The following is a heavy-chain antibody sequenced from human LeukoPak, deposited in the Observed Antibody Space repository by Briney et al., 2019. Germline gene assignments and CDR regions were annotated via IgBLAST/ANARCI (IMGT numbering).Heavy chain of an antibody. D-gene: IGHD1-20*01. CDR2: FDPEDGET. Sequence: SGNGPFEDSRCTRKEFSMRWVRQAPRKKLEWMGGFDPEDGETIYAQKFQGRVTMTEDTSTDTAYMELSSLRSEDTAVYYCARYGITGTTFGSRTHYYYGMDVWGQGTTVTVSS. J-gene: IGHJ6*02. CDR3: ARYGITGTTFGSRTHYYYGMDV. V-gene: IGHV1-24*01. CDR1: RCTRKEFS.